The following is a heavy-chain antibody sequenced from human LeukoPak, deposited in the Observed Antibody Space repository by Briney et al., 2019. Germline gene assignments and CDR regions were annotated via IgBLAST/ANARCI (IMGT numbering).Heavy chain of an antibody. D-gene: IGHD2-21*02. J-gene: IGHJ4*02. CDR1: GFTFSSYS. Sequence: PGGSLRLSCAASGFTFSSYSMNWVRQAPGKGLEWVSSISSSSSYIYYADSVKGRFTISRDNAKNSLYLQMNSLRAEDTAVYYCASNSPDCGGDCYFDYWGQGTLVTVSS. V-gene: IGHV3-21*01. CDR3: ASNSPDCGGDCYFDY. CDR2: ISSSSSYI.